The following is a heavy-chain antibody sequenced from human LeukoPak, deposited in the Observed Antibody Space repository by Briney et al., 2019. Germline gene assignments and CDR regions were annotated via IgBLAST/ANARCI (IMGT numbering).Heavy chain of an antibody. Sequence: ASVKVSCKASGGTFSSYAISWVRQAPGQGLEWMGRIIPILGIANYAQKFQGRVTITADKSTSTAYMELRSLRSDDTAVYYCARTVAVAGQYYFDYWGQGTLVTVSS. CDR3: ARTVAVAGQYYFDY. V-gene: IGHV1-69*04. CDR1: GGTFSSYA. CDR2: IIPILGIA. D-gene: IGHD6-19*01. J-gene: IGHJ4*02.